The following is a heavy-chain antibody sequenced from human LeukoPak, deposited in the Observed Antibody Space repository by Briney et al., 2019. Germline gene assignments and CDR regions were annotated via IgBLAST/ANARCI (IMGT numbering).Heavy chain of an antibody. CDR2: FSYSGTT. Sequence: SETLSLTCTVSGGSISSYYWSWVRQPPGKGLEWIGYFSYSGTTSYNPSLKSRVTISVDTSKNQFSLKLSSMTAADTAMYYCARDVSSRFDCWGQGTLVTVSS. V-gene: IGHV4-59*12. CDR1: GGSISSYY. J-gene: IGHJ4*02. D-gene: IGHD6-13*01. CDR3: ARDVSSRFDC.